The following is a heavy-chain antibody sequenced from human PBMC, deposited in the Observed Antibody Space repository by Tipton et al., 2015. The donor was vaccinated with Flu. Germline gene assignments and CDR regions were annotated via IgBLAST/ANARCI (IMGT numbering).Heavy chain of an antibody. CDR2: IYTSGST. Sequence: TLSLTCTVSGDSISSGTHYWSWIRQPAGKGLEWIGRIYTSGSTNYNPSLKTRVTISLDTSKNQFSLKLSSVAAADTAVYYCAREKDSSGSEYFQHWGQGTLVTVSS. D-gene: IGHD6-19*01. V-gene: IGHV4-61*02. J-gene: IGHJ1*01. CDR1: GDSISSGTHY. CDR3: AREKDSSGSEYFQH.